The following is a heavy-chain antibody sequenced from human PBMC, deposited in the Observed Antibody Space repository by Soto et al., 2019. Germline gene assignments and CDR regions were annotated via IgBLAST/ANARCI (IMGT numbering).Heavy chain of an antibody. CDR3: ARHHGPTTSENWFDP. V-gene: IGHV1-18*01. D-gene: IGHD5-12*01. Sequence: ASVKVSCKASGYTFFTYDISWVRQAPGQGLEWMGWISTYSGDTKYAQKFQGRVAMTTDTSTTTAYLELRSLRSDDTAVYYCARHHGPTTSENWFDPWGQGTLVTVSS. CDR1: GYTFFTYD. CDR2: ISTYSGDT. J-gene: IGHJ5*02.